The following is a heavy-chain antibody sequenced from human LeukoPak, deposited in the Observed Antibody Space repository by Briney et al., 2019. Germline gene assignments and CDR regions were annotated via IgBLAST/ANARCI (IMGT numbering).Heavy chain of an antibody. CDR3: AREGVYSSGPDY. Sequence: ETGGSLRLSCAASGFTFSSYSMNWVRQAPGKGLEWVSSISSSSSYIYYADSVKGRFTISRDNAKNSLYLQMNSLRDEDTAVYYCAREGVYSSGPDYWGQGTLVTVSS. D-gene: IGHD6-19*01. J-gene: IGHJ4*02. CDR1: GFTFSSYS. V-gene: IGHV3-21*01. CDR2: ISSSSSYI.